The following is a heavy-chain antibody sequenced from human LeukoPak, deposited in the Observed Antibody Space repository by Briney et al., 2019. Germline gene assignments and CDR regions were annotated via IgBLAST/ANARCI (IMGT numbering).Heavy chain of an antibody. J-gene: IGHJ6*02. CDR3: ARATLAGYSSGWKEGYYGMDV. CDR1: GYTFTGYY. CDR2: INPNSGGT. Sequence: ASVKVSCKASGYTFTGYYMHWVRQAPGQGLEWMGWINPNSGGTNYAQKFQGRVTMTRDTSISTAYMELSRLRSDDTAVYYCARATLAGYSSGWKEGYYGMDVWGQGTTVTVSS. V-gene: IGHV1-2*02. D-gene: IGHD6-19*01.